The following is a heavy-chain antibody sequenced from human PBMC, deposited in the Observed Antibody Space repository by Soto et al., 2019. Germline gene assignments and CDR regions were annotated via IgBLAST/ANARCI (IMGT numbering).Heavy chain of an antibody. D-gene: IGHD2-15*01. V-gene: IGHV3-30*18. CDR3: AKDLTSVVAVISDGMDV. Sequence: SLRLSCAASGFTFSDYGMNWVRQAPGKGLEWVAVMSSDLSKKYYADSVKGRFTVSRDNSKNTLYLQMNSLRAEDTAVYYCAKDLTSVVAVISDGMDVWGQGTTVTVSS. J-gene: IGHJ6*02. CDR2: MSSDLSKK. CDR1: GFTFSDYG.